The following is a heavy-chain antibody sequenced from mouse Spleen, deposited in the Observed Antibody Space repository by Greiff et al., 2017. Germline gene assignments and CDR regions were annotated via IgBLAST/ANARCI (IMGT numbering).Heavy chain of an antibody. J-gene: IGHJ4*01. Sequence: EVHLVESGGGLVKPGGSLKLSCAASGFTFSDYGMHWVRQAPEKGLEWVAYISSGSSTIYYADTVKGRFTISRDNAKNTLFLQMTSLRSEDTAMYYCARRTMGTTRAMDYWGQGTSVTVSS. V-gene: IGHV5-17*01. CDR3: ARRTMGTTRAMDY. CDR2: ISSGSSTI. D-gene: IGHD2-2*01. CDR1: GFTFSDYG.